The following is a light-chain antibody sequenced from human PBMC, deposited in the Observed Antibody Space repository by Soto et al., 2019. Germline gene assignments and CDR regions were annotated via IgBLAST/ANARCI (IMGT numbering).Light chain of an antibody. V-gene: IGLV2-23*01. CDR3: CSYAGSTTLR. J-gene: IGLJ3*02. CDR1: SSDVGSYNL. CDR2: EDY. Sequence: QLVLTQPASVSGSPGQSLTISCAGSSSDVGSYNLVSWYQQRPGQAPKLLIYEDYKRPSGVSDRFSGSKSGNTASLTISGLQTEDEGDYFCCSYAGSTTLRFGGGTKLTVL.